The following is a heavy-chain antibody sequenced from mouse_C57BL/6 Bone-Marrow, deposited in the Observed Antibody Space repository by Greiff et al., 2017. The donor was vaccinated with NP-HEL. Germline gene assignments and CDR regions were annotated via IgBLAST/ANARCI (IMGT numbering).Heavy chain of an antibody. CDR2: IRLKSDNYAT. V-gene: IGHV6-3*01. CDR3: TGYRRGYAMDY. J-gene: IGHJ4*01. Sequence: EVQVVESGGGLVQPGGSMKLSCVASGFTFSNYWMNWVRQSPEKGLEWVAQIRLKSDNYATHYAESVKGRFTISRDDSKSSVYLQMNNLRAEDTGIYYCTGYRRGYAMDYWGQGTSVTVSS. CDR1: GFTFSNYW. D-gene: IGHD2-14*01.